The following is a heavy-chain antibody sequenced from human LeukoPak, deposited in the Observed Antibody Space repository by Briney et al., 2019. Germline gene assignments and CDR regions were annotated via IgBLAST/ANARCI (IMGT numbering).Heavy chain of an antibody. CDR3: ARGTPSTYYYDSSGYYYDY. Sequence: GASVKVSCKASGYTFTSYAMNWVRQAPGQGLEWMGWISAYNGNTNYAQKLQGRVTMTTDTSTSTAYMELRSLRSDDTAVYYCARGTPSTYYYDSSGYYYDYWGQGTLVTVSS. CDR2: ISAYNGNT. V-gene: IGHV1-18*01. J-gene: IGHJ4*02. CDR1: GYTFTSYA. D-gene: IGHD3-22*01.